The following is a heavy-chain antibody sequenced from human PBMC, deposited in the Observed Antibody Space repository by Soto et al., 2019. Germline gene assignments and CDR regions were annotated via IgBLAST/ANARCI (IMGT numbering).Heavy chain of an antibody. J-gene: IGHJ5*02. CDR2: INPNSGGT. V-gene: IGHV1-2*02. Sequence: QVQLVQSGAEVKKPGASVKVSCKASGYTFTGYYMHWVRQAPGQGLEWMGWINPNSGGTNDAQKFHGGVTMTREKSISKAYMELSRLRSDDTAVYYCARGGELLWFGDPTPAWFDPWGQGTLVTVSS. CDR1: GYTFTGYY. D-gene: IGHD3-10*01. CDR3: ARGGELLWFGDPTPAWFDP.